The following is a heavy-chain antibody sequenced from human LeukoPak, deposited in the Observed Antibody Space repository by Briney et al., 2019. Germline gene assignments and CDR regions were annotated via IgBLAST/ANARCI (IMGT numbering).Heavy chain of an antibody. CDR1: GGSFSGYY. Sequence: SETLSLTCAVYGGSFSGYYWSWIRQPPGKGLEWIGEINHSGSTNYHPSLKSRVTISVDTSKNQFSLKLSSVTAADTAVYYCARGNTPDCYGSGSYYSYFDYWGQGTLVTVSS. CDR2: INHSGST. D-gene: IGHD3-10*01. V-gene: IGHV4-34*01. CDR3: ARGNTPDCYGSGSYYSYFDY. J-gene: IGHJ4*02.